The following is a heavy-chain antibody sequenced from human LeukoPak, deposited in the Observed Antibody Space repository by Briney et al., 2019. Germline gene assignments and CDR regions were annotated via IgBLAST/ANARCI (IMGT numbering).Heavy chain of an antibody. CDR1: GFTFDDYD. CDR2: INWNGGST. J-gene: IGHJ4*02. Sequence: SGGSLRLSCAASGFTFDDYDMNWVRQAPGKGLEWVSGINWNGGSTHYAASVQGRFTISRDNANNSLYLQMDSLRAEDTALYYCARIALTDHFDSWGQGTLVTVSS. CDR3: ARIALTDHFDS. D-gene: IGHD2-21*01. V-gene: IGHV3-20*04.